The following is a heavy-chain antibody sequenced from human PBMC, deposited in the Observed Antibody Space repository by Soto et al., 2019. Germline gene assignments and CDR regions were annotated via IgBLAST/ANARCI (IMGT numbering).Heavy chain of an antibody. Sequence: SETLSLTCTVSRGSISSGTNYWAWIRQPPWKWLEWIANIYYSGSTFYNPSLKSRVTISLDTSKNQFSLKLRSVTAADTAVYYCARHEEGWYFKSWGQGTLVIVSS. CDR1: RGSISSGTNY. CDR3: ARHEEGWYFKS. J-gene: IGHJ4*02. CDR2: IYYSGST. V-gene: IGHV4-39*01.